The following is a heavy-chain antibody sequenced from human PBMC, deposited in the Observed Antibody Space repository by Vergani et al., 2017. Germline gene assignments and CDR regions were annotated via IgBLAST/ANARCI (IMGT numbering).Heavy chain of an antibody. CDR1: GFTFSSYS. CDR3: ARDEMVVTAITRFDY. Sequence: EVQLVESGGGLVKPGGSLRLSCAASGFTFSSYSMNWVRQAPGKGLEWVSSISSSSSYIYYADSVKGRFTISRDNAKNSLYLQMNSLRAEDTAVYYCARDEMVVTAITRFDYWGQGTLVTVSS. J-gene: IGHJ4*02. V-gene: IGHV3-21*01. D-gene: IGHD2-21*02. CDR2: ISSSSSYI.